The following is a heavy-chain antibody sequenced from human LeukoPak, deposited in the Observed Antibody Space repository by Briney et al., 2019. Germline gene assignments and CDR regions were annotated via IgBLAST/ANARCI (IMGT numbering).Heavy chain of an antibody. CDR3: ARSGYSYGTFDY. V-gene: IGHV4-34*01. CDR2: INHSGST. J-gene: IGHJ4*02. Sequence: SETLSLTCAVYGGSFSGYYWSWIRQPPGKGLEWIGEINHSGSTNYNPSLKSRVTISVDTSKNQFSLKLSSVTAADTAVYYCARSGYSYGTFDYWGQGILVTVSS. D-gene: IGHD5-18*01. CDR1: GGSFSGYY.